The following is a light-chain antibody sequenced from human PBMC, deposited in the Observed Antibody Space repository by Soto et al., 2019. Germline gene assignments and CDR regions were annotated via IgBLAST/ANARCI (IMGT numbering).Light chain of an antibody. Sequence: QSVLTQPPSASGTPGQRVTISCSGSSSNIGSNYVYWYQQLPGTAPKLLIYSNNQRPSGVPDRFSGSKSGTSASLAISGLRSEAEADYYCAAWDDSLSGLVVFGGGTKLTVL. CDR3: AAWDDSLSGLVV. CDR1: SSNIGSNY. V-gene: IGLV1-47*02. J-gene: IGLJ2*01. CDR2: SNN.